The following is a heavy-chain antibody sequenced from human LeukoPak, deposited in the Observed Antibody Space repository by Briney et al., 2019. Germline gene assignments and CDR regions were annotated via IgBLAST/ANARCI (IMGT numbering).Heavy chain of an antibody. CDR2: ISWNSGSI. V-gene: IGHV3-9*01. CDR3: AKDTYSSSLTGFDY. J-gene: IGHJ4*02. CDR1: GFPFDDYA. Sequence: GGSLRLSCAPSGFPFDDYAMLWVRQAAGKGLAWVSGISWNSGSIGYADSVKGRFTISRDNAKNSLYLQMNSLRAEDTALYYCAKDTYSSSLTGFDYWGQGTLVTVSS. D-gene: IGHD6-6*01.